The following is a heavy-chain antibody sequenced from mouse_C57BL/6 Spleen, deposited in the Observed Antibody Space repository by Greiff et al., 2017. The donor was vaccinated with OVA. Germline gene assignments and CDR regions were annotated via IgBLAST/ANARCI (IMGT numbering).Heavy chain of an antibody. Sequence: LVESGPELVKPGASVKISCKASGYSFTGYFMNWVKQSHGKSLEWIGRINPYNGDTFYNQKFKGHATLTVDKSSSTAHMELLSLTSEDFAVYYCAREGDFYYGTSYAMDYWGQGTSVTVSS. V-gene: IGHV1-37*01. CDR1: GYSFTGYF. J-gene: IGHJ4*01. CDR3: AREGDFYYGTSYAMDY. CDR2: INPYNGDT. D-gene: IGHD1-1*01.